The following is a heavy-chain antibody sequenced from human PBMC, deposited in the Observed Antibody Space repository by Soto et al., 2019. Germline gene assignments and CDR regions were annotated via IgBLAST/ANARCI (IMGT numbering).Heavy chain of an antibody. J-gene: IGHJ4*02. Sequence: PSETLSLTCAVYVGSFSGYYWSWIRQPPGKGLEWIGEINHSGSTNYNPSLKSRVTISVDTSKNQFSLKLSSVTAADTAVYYCARGGGLRFLEWLPTAPNCDYWGQGALVTVSS. CDR2: INHSGST. D-gene: IGHD3-3*01. CDR3: ARGGGLRFLEWLPTAPNCDY. V-gene: IGHV4-34*01. CDR1: VGSFSGYY.